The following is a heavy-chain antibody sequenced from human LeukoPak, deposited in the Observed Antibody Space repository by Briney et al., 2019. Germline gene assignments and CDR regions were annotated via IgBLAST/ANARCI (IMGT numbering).Heavy chain of an antibody. CDR3: ARDSYYGSGSYYN. V-gene: IGHV3-74*01. Sequence: GGPLRLSCAASVITFSSYWMHWVRHATGKGRVWVSRINSDGSSTTYADSVKGRFTISRDNAKNTLYLHMNSLRAEDTAVYYCARDSYYGSGSYYNWGQGTLVTVS. J-gene: IGHJ4*02. CDR1: VITFSSYW. D-gene: IGHD3-10*01. CDR2: INSDGSST.